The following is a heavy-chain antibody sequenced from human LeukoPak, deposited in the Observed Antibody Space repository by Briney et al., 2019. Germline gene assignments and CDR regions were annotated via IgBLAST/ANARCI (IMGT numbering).Heavy chain of an antibody. CDR2: ISYDGSNK. V-gene: IGHV3-30-3*01. Sequence: GGSLRLSCAASGFTFSSYAMHWVRQAPGKGLEWVAVISYDGSNKYYADSVKGRFTISRDNSKNTLYLQMNSLRAEDTAVYYCAKGHYDFWSGYPPNYWGQGTLVTVSS. J-gene: IGHJ4*02. CDR3: AKGHYDFWSGYPPNY. CDR1: GFTFSSYA. D-gene: IGHD3-3*01.